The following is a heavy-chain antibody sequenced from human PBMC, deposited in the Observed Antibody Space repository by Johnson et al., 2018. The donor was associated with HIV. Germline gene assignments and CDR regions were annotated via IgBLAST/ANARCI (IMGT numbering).Heavy chain of an antibody. CDR1: GFTFSSYP. CDR2: ISYDGNNK. V-gene: IGHV3-30*14. J-gene: IGHJ3*02. CDR3: ARVGYGVLLWFGVDDAFDI. D-gene: IGHD3-10*01. Sequence: QEQLVESGGGVVQPGRSLRLACAASGFTFSSYPMHWVRQAPGTGLEWVAVISYDGNNKYSADSVKGRFTISSDNSKNTLYLQMNTLRAEDTAVYYCARVGYGVLLWFGVDDAFDIWGQGTMVTVSS.